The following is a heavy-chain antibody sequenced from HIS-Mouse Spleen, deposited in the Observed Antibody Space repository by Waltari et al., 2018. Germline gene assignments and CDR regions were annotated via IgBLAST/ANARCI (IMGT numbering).Heavy chain of an antibody. J-gene: IGHJ2*01. CDR3: AREIPYSSSWYDWYFDL. D-gene: IGHD6-13*01. CDR2: IDYGGRT. V-gene: IGHV4-39*07. CDR1: GGSISSSSYY. Sequence: QLQLQESGPGLVKPSGTLSLTCTVSGGSISSSSYYWGWIRQPPGKGLEGFGSIDYGGRTTYNPSLKIRVTIPVDTSKNQFSLKLSSVTAADTAVYYCAREIPYSSSWYDWYFDLWGRGTLVTVSS.